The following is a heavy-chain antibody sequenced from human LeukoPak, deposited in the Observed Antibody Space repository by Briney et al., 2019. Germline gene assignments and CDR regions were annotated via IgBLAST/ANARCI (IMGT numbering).Heavy chain of an antibody. Sequence: GGSLRLSCVASGLSISGQWMNWVRQAPGQGLEWVANIKHDGSEEYYVDSVKGRFTVSRDDGRNSLYLQMNSLRAEDTAVYYCARGSRVWFGELLFDYWGQGTLVTVSS. J-gene: IGHJ4*02. D-gene: IGHD3-10*01. V-gene: IGHV3-7*01. CDR3: ARGSRVWFGELLFDY. CDR1: GLSISGQW. CDR2: IKHDGSEE.